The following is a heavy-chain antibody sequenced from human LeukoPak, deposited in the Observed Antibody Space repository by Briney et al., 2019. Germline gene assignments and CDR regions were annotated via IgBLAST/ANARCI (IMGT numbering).Heavy chain of an antibody. J-gene: IGHJ4*02. CDR2: IYSSGPT. CDR3: ARGACSFDY. Sequence: SETLSLPCTVSIGPITVSHWLWLPQSAGKGLEWIGRIYSSGPTNYNPSLKSRVTMSLDTSKNQSSLRLSSMTAADTAVYYCARGACSFDYWGQGTLVTVSS. CDR1: IGPITVSH. V-gene: IGHV4-4*07. D-gene: IGHD2-8*01.